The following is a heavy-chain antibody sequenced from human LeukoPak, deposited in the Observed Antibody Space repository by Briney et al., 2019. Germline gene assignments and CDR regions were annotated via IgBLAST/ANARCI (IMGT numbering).Heavy chain of an antibody. V-gene: IGHV4-59*11. Sequence: SETLSLTCTVSGGSISSHYWSWIRQPPGKGLEWIGYIYYSGSTNYNPSLKSRVTISVDTSKNQFSLKPSSVTAADTAVYYCARADFWSGYCLDYWGQGTLVTVSS. CDR1: GGSISSHY. D-gene: IGHD3-3*01. CDR3: ARADFWSGYCLDY. CDR2: IYYSGST. J-gene: IGHJ4*02.